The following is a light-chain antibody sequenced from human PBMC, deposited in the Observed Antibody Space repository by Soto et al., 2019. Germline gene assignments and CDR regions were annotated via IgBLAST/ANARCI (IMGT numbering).Light chain of an antibody. CDR3: QQHGQWPIT. CDR2: AAS. CDR1: QGISSW. J-gene: IGKJ5*01. Sequence: AIRMTQSPSSLSASTGDRVTITCRASQGISSWLAWYQQKPGKAPKLLFYAASSLQSGVPSRFSGSGSGTDFTLTISSLQPEDFATYYCQQHGQWPITFGQGTRLEI. V-gene: IGKV1-8*01.